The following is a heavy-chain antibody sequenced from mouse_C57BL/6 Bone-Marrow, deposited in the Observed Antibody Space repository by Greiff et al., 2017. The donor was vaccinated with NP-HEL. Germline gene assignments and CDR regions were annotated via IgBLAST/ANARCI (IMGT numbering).Heavy chain of an antibody. V-gene: IGHV1-64*01. Sequence: QVQLKQPGAELVKPGASVKLSCKASGYTFTSYWMHWVKQRPGQGLAWIGMIHPNSGSNNYNEKFKSKATMTVDKSSSTTYMQLSSLTSEDFSFYYCARRRIEGLYYAMDDWGQGTSVTVSS. D-gene: IGHD3-3*01. CDR1: GYTFTSYW. J-gene: IGHJ4*01. CDR3: ARRRIEGLYYAMDD. CDR2: IHPNSGSN.